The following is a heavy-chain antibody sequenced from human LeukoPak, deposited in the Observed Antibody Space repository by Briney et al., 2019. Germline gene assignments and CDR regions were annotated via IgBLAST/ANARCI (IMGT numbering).Heavy chain of an antibody. V-gene: IGHV1-2*02. J-gene: IGHJ4*02. Sequence: ASVKVSCKASGYTFTGYYMHWVQQAPGQGLEWMGWINPNSGGTNYAQKFQGRVTMTRDTSISTAYMELSRLRSDDTAVYYCARVPPTVTRRENTFDYWGQGALVTVSS. CDR2: INPNSGGT. CDR3: ARVPPTVTRRENTFDY. CDR1: GYTFTGYY. D-gene: IGHD4-17*01.